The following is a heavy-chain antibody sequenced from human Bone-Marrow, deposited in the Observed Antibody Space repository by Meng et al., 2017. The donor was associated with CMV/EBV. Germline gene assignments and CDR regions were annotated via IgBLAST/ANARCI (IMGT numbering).Heavy chain of an antibody. V-gene: IGHV3-53*01. CDR1: GFDISRTY. Sequence: GESLKISCVVSGFDISRTYMSWVRQAPGKGLEWVSVIYSGGGTYYADSLKGRFFISRDNSKNTVFLQMNSLRAEDTAIYYCARARAGSWSGYYMYGMDVWGQGNTVTVYS. CDR2: IYSGGGT. D-gene: IGHD3-3*01. J-gene: IGHJ6*02. CDR3: ARARAGSWSGYYMYGMDV.